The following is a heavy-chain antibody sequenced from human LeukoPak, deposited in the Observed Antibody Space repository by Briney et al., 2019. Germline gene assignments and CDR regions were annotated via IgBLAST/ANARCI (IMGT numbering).Heavy chain of an antibody. Sequence: GGSLRLSCAASGFTFSDYWMRWVRQAPGKGLEWVADIKQDGSEKYYVDSVKGRFTISRENAKNSLYLQMSSLRAEDTAVYYCARVDYYDSSGHSIDYWGQGTPVTVSS. CDR1: GFTFSDYW. D-gene: IGHD3-22*01. J-gene: IGHJ4*02. CDR3: ARVDYYDSSGHSIDY. V-gene: IGHV3-7*01. CDR2: IKQDGSEK.